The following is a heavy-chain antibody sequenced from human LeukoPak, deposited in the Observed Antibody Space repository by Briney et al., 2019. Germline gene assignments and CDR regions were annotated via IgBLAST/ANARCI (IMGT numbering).Heavy chain of an antibody. CDR1: GFTFSTYS. V-gene: IGHV3-21*01. CDR3: AKHPDY. Sequence: GGSLRLSCAASGFTFSTYSMNWVRQAPGKGLEWVSSITRSSSFIYYADSVKGRFTISRDNSKNTLYLQMNSLRAEDTAVYYCAKHPDYWGQGTLVTVSS. CDR2: ITRSSSFI. J-gene: IGHJ4*02.